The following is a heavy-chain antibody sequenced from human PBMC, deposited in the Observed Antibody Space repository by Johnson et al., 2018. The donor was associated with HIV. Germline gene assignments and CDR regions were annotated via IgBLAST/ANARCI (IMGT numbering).Heavy chain of an antibody. D-gene: IGHD6-19*01. J-gene: IGHJ3*02. CDR3: AREDVSSGYAGTFDI. Sequence: QVQLVESGGGVVQPGGSLRVSCAVSGLTLTTIIVHWARQAPGKGLEWVSLISHDGTTTAYAASVMCRYPITRDISTNTVYLQMNSLSPEDTAVYYCAREDVSSGYAGTFDIWGQGTLVTVSS. CDR1: GLTLTTII. CDR2: ISHDGTTT. V-gene: IGHV3-30*04.